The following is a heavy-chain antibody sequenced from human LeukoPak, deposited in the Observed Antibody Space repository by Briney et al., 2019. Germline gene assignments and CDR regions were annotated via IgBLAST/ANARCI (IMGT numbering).Heavy chain of an antibody. CDR1: GGSISSYY. CDR2: IYNSGST. CDR3: ARVEDGKQPKGKGAFDI. J-gene: IGHJ3*02. V-gene: IGHV4-59*01. D-gene: IGHD5-24*01. Sequence: SETLSLTCTVSGGSISSYYWSWIRQPPGKGLEWIGYIYNSGSTNYNPSLKSRVTISVDTSKNQFSLKLSSVTAADTAVYYCARVEDGKQPKGKGAFDIWGQGTMVTVSS.